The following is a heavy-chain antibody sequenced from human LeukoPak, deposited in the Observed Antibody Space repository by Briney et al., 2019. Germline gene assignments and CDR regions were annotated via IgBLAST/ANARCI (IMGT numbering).Heavy chain of an antibody. J-gene: IGHJ4*02. Sequence: PGGSLRLSCAASGFTFNAHWMHWVRQTPEKGLVWVSRINTDGSVTNYADSVKGRFTISRDNAKDTLYLQMNSLRVEDTAVYYCAKELNWNQVDYWGQGSQVTVSS. CDR3: AKELNWNQVDY. D-gene: IGHD1-20*01. CDR1: GFTFNAHW. CDR2: INTDGSVT. V-gene: IGHV3-74*01.